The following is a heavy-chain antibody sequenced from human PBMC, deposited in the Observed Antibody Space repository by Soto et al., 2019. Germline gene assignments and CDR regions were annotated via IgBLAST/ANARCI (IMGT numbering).Heavy chain of an antibody. CDR1: GYTFTSYD. D-gene: IGHD5-12*01. CDR3: ARGSGYSGPTYY. Sequence: QVQLVQSGAEVRKPGAPGKVSCKASGYTFTSYDIYWVRQATGQGLEWMGWMNPNSGNTGDAQKFQGRVTMTRNTSITTAYMELSSLRSEDTAVYYCARGSGYSGPTYYWGQGTLVTVSS. J-gene: IGHJ4*02. CDR2: MNPNSGNT. V-gene: IGHV1-8*01.